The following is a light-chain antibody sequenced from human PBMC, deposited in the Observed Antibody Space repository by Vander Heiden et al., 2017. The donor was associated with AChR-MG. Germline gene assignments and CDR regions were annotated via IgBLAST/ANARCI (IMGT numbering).Light chain of an antibody. J-gene: IGKJ4*01. Sequence: EIVLTQSPATLSVSPGERATLACRASQSVSSNHAWYRHKPGQAPRLLIYGASTRATGIPARFSGSGCGREFTLTISSLQSEDFAVYYCQQYNNWAPLTFGGGTKVEIK. CDR2: GAS. V-gene: IGKV3-15*01. CDR1: QSVSSN. CDR3: QQYNNWAPLT.